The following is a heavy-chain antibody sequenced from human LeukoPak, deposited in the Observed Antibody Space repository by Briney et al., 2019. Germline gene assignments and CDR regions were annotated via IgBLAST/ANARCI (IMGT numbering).Heavy chain of an antibody. CDR3: AKIEGKYQLANVPDH. CDR2: IRNDGNNK. D-gene: IGHD2-21*01. Sequence: GGSLKLSCAASGFTFSTYCMHWVRQAPGKGLEWVAFIRNDGNNKYYADFVKGRFTISRDNSKNTLYLHMISLRTEDTAVYYCAKIEGKYQLANVPDHWGQGTLVTVSS. J-gene: IGHJ4*02. CDR1: GFTFSTYC. V-gene: IGHV3-30*02.